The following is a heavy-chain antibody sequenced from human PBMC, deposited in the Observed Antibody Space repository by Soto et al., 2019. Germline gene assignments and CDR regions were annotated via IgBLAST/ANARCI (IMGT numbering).Heavy chain of an antibody. J-gene: IGHJ4*02. CDR1: GFTFSTYG. CDR2: ISIDGSNK. D-gene: IGHD3-3*01. V-gene: IGHV3-30*18. Sequence: QVQLVESGGGVVRPGRSLRLSCAASGFTFSTYGMHWVRQAPGKGPEWVAVISIDGSNKYYADSVKGRFTISRDNSKNTLYLQMNSLRADDTAVYYCAKGSEAARQELDYWGQGTLVTVSS. CDR3: AKGSEAARQELDY.